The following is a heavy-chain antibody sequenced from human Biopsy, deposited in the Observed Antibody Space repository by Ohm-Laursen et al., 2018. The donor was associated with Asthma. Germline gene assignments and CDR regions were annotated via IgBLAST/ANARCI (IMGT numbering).Heavy chain of an antibody. D-gene: IGHD4-17*01. CDR3: ASDFPKDYVRYNFQF. CDR2: HDHEEGGT. Sequence: VASVKVSCKISGYSLTDLSMHWVRQAPGQGLEWMGGHDHEEGGTVNARRFQGRVTMTEHTSTDTAYMELSSLSSDDTAVYYCASDFPKDYVRYNFQFWGQGTLVTVSS. CDR1: GYSLTDLS. J-gene: IGHJ4*02. V-gene: IGHV1-24*01.